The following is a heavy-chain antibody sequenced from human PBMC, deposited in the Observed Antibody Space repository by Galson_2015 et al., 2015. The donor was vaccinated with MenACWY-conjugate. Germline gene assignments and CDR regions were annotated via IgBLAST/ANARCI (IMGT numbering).Heavy chain of an antibody. CDR2: INRDGSDE. Sequence: SLRLSCAASGLIFSNYWMSWVRQAPGKGLEWVAKINRDGSDEYYLGSVKGRFTISRDNAKNSLYLQMNSLRVEDTAVYYCAKDYCTGAGCAGNDPFNVWGQGTKVTVSS. CDR1: GLIFSNYW. V-gene: IGHV3-7*03. CDR3: AKDYCTGAGCAGNDPFNV. J-gene: IGHJ3*01. D-gene: IGHD2-8*02.